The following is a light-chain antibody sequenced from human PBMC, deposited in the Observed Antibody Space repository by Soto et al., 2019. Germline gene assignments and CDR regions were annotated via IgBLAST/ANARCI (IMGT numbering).Light chain of an antibody. CDR3: MQATQFPLT. J-gene: IGKJ4*01. V-gene: IGKV2-28*01. Sequence: VMTQSPLSLPVTPGESASISGRSIQSLLHSNGYNYLDWYLQKPGQSPQLLIYLGSNRASGVPDRFSGSGSGTDFTLKISRVEAEDVGVYYCMQATQFPLTFAGRTKVDIK. CDR2: LGS. CDR1: QSLLHSNGYNY.